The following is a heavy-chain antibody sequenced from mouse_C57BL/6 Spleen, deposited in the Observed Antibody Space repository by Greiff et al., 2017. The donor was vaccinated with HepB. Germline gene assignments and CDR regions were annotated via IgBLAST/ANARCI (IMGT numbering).Heavy chain of an antibody. CDR2: IYPGSGST. CDR1: GYTFTSYW. D-gene: IGHD2-3*01. CDR3: AREGNDGYYEGFAY. V-gene: IGHV1-55*01. Sequence: QVQLQRPGAELVKPGASVKMSCKASGYTFTSYWITWVKQRPGQGLEWIGDIYPGSGSTNYNEKFKSKATLTVDTSSSTAYMQLSSLTSEDSAVYYCAREGNDGYYEGFAYWGQGTLVTVSA. J-gene: IGHJ3*01.